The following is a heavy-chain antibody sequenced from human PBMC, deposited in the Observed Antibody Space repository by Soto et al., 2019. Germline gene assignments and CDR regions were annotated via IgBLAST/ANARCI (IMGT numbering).Heavy chain of an antibody. CDR3: ARAYTPYYATPNWFDP. V-gene: IGHV4-39*01. D-gene: IGHD2-8*01. J-gene: IGHJ5*02. CDR1: GGSISSSSYY. Sequence: SETLSLTCTVSGGSISSSSYYWGWIRQPPGKGLEWIGTVYFTGSTYYNPSLKSRVTISVDTSKSQFSLNLSSVTAADTAVYYCARAYTPYYATPNWFDPWGQGTLVTV. CDR2: VYFTGST.